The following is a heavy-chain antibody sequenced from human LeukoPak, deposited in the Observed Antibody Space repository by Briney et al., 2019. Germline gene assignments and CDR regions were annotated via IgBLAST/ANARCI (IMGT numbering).Heavy chain of an antibody. V-gene: IGHV3-48*01. CDR2: ISSSSSTI. CDR1: GFTFSSYS. CDR3: ARVLTTGYYMDV. D-gene: IGHD4-17*01. J-gene: IGHJ6*03. Sequence: PRGSLRLSCAASGFTFSSYSMNWVRQAPGKGLEWVSYISSSSSTIYYADSVKGRFTISRDNAKNSLYLKMNSLRAEDTAVYYCARVLTTGYYMDVWGKGTTVTVSS.